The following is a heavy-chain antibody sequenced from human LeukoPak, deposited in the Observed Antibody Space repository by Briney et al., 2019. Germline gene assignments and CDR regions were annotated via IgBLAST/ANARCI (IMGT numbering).Heavy chain of an antibody. CDR1: GGSISSYY. CDR2: IYYSGST. Sequence: SETLSLTCTVSGGSISSYYWSWIRQPPGKGLEWIGYIYYSGSTNYNPSPKSRVTISVDTSKNQFSLKLSSVTAADTAVYYCAREGGYSEALLYYYGMDVWGQGTTVTVSS. V-gene: IGHV4-59*01. D-gene: IGHD5-18*01. J-gene: IGHJ6*02. CDR3: AREGGYSEALLYYYGMDV.